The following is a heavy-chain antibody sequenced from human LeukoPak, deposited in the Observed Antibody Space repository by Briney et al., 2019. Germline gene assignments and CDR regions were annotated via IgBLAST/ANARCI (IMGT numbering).Heavy chain of an antibody. D-gene: IGHD3-22*01. CDR1: GFTFSSYS. J-gene: IGHJ4*02. V-gene: IGHV3-21*01. Sequence: GGSLRLSCAASGFTFSSYSMNWVRQAPGKGLEWVSSISSSSSYIYYADSVKGRFTISRDNAKNSLYLQMNSLRAEDTAVYYCARGASGYYDSSGYYNWGQETLVTVSS. CDR2: ISSSSSYI. CDR3: ARGASGYYDSSGYYN.